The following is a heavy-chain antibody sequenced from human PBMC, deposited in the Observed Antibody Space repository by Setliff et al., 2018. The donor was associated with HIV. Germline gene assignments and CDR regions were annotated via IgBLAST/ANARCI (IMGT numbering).Heavy chain of an antibody. CDR1: GYTFTDFW. D-gene: IGHD6-25*01. Sequence: ASVKVSCKISGYTFTDFWIHWVRQAPGQGLESMGWIDPDKGDTGYAHNFQGRVIMTRDTSTSTVYMELHWLTSDDTAVYYCERGAWYTSGWHSSRYMDVWGKGTTVTVSS. J-gene: IGHJ6*03. CDR2: IDPDKGDT. V-gene: IGHV1-2*02. CDR3: ERGAWYTSGWHSSRYMDV.